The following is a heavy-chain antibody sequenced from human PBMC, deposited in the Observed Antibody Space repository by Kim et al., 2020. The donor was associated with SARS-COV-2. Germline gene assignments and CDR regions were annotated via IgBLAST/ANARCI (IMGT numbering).Heavy chain of an antibody. Sequence: DCVKGRFTISRDNSQNTLYLQMNSLRAEDTAVYYCANFYGGAKGRYLDYWGQGTLVTVSS. J-gene: IGHJ4*02. V-gene: IGHV3-30*02. D-gene: IGHD4-17*01. CDR3: ANFYGGAKGRYLDY.